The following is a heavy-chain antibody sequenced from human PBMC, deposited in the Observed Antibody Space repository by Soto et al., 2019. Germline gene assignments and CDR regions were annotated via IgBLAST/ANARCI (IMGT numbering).Heavy chain of an antibody. Sequence: PGGSLRLSCAASGFTVSSNYMSWVRQAPGKGLEWVSVIYSGGSTYYADSVKGRFTISRDNSKNTLYLQMNSLRAEDTAVYYCARGRLYYDFWSSTSYYYYGMDVWGQGTTVTVSS. J-gene: IGHJ6*02. V-gene: IGHV3-53*01. D-gene: IGHD3-3*01. CDR3: ARGRLYYDFWSSTSYYYYGMDV. CDR1: GFTVSSNY. CDR2: IYSGGST.